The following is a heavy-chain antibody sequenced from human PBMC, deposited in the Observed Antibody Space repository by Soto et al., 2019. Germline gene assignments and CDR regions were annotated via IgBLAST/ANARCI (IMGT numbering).Heavy chain of an antibody. CDR1: GFTFSSYS. CDR3: ATLTGAYYYGMDV. CDR2: ISSSSSYI. D-gene: IGHD3-9*01. Sequence: KPGGSLRLSCAASGFTFSSYSMNWVRQAPGKGLEWVSSISSSSSYIYYADSVKGRFTISRDNAKNSLYLQMNSLRAEDTAVYYCATLTGAYYYGMDVWGQGTTVTVSS. J-gene: IGHJ6*02. V-gene: IGHV3-21*01.